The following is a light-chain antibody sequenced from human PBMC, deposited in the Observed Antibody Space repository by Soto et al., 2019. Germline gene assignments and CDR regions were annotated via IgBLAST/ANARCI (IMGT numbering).Light chain of an antibody. CDR3: SSYAGSNWYV. Sequence: QSVLTQPPSASGSPGQSVTISFTGNTRDVGGYNYVSWYQQYPGKAPKLIIYEVNERPSGVPDRFSGSKSGNTASLTVSGLQTADEADYYCSSYAGSNWYVFGTGTKVTVL. V-gene: IGLV2-8*01. J-gene: IGLJ1*01. CDR1: TRDVGGYNY. CDR2: EVN.